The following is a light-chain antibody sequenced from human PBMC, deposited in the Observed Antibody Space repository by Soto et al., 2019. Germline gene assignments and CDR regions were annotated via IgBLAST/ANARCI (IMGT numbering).Light chain of an antibody. V-gene: IGKV1-5*01. CDR2: DVS. CDR3: QHYKMYSPWT. J-gene: IGKJ1*01. CDR1: QSITTW. Sequence: DIQITQSPSTLSSSVLGRFTITCRASQSITTWLAWYQQRPGKAPKLLIYDVSSLQSGVPSRFSGSGSGTEFTLTISSLQPDDFATYYCQHYKMYSPWTFGQGTKVDI.